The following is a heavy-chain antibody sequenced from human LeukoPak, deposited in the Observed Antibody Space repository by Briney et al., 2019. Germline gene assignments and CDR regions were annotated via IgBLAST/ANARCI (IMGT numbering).Heavy chain of an antibody. CDR1: GGSISSSSYY. CDR3: ARDSVGATDPLFDY. Sequence: TSETLSLTCTVSGGSISSSSYYWGWIRQPPGKGLEWIGSIYYSGSTYYNPSLKSRVTISVDTSKNQFSLKLSSVTAADTAVYYCARDSVGATDPLFDYWGQGTLVTVSS. D-gene: IGHD1-26*01. CDR2: IYYSGST. J-gene: IGHJ4*02. V-gene: IGHV4-39*07.